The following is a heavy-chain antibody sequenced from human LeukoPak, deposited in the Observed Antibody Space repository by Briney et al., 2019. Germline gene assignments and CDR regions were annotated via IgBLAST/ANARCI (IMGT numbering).Heavy chain of an antibody. Sequence: ASVKVSCKASGGTFSSYAISWVRQAPGLGLEWMGWINPNSGGTNYAQKFQGRVTMTRDTSISTAYMELSRLRSDDTAVYYCARDPVTVTYYYYYYMDVWGKGTTVTVSS. CDR2: INPNSGGT. D-gene: IGHD4-17*01. V-gene: IGHV1-2*02. CDR1: GGTFSSYA. CDR3: ARDPVTVTYYYYYYMDV. J-gene: IGHJ6*03.